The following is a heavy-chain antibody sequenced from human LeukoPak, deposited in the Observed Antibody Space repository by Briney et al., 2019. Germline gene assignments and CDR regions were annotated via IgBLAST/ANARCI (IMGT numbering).Heavy chain of an antibody. V-gene: IGHV4-30-2*01. Sequence: SETLSLTCAVSGGSISSGGYCWSWIRQPPGKGLEWIGYIYHSGSTYYNPSLKSRVTISVDRSKNQFSLKLSSVTAADTAVYYCARDDSSSWSGGGWFDPWGQGTLVTVSS. CDR3: ARDDSSSWSGGGWFDP. D-gene: IGHD6-13*01. CDR2: IYHSGST. J-gene: IGHJ5*02. CDR1: GGSISSGGYC.